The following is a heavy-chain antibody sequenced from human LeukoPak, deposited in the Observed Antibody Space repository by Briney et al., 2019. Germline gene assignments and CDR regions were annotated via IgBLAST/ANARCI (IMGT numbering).Heavy chain of an antibody. CDR1: GYTFISFA. D-gene: IGHD6-13*01. J-gene: IGHJ3*02. CDR2: ISTFNGYT. V-gene: IGHV1-18*01. CDR3: ARLRSIGASGYDASDS. Sequence: ASVKVSCKASGYTFISFAISWVRQAPGQGLEWVGWISTFNGYTNSAPKLQGRVTMTTDTSTNTAYMELRNLRSDDTAVYYCARLRSIGASGYDASDSWGQGTMVTVSS.